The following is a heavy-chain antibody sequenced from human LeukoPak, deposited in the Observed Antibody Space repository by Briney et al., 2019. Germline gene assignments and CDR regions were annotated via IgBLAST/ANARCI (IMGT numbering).Heavy chain of an antibody. D-gene: IGHD6-13*01. CDR1: GFTFSSYA. Sequence: LSGGSLRLSCAASGFTFSSYAMSWVRQAPGKGLEWVSAISGSGGSTYNADSVKGRFTISRDNSKNTLYLQMNSLRAEDTVVYYCAKDRSSSWYARDDYWGQGTLVTVSS. V-gene: IGHV3-23*01. CDR2: ISGSGGST. J-gene: IGHJ4*02. CDR3: AKDRSSSWYARDDY.